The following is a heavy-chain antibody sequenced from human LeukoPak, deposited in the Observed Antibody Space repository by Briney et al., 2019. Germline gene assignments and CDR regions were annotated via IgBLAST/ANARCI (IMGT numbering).Heavy chain of an antibody. V-gene: IGHV1-46*01. Sequence: ASVKVSCKASGYTFTSYYMHWVRQAPGQGLEWMGIINPSGGSTSYAQKFQGRVTMTRDMSTSTVYMELSSLRSEDTAVYYCARDGVVPAAIYDHWGQGTLVTVSS. J-gene: IGHJ4*02. CDR3: ARDGVVPAAIYDH. CDR1: GYTFTSYY. CDR2: INPSGGST. D-gene: IGHD2-2*01.